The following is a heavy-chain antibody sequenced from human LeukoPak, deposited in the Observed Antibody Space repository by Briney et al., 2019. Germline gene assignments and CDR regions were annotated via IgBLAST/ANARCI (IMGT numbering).Heavy chain of an antibody. J-gene: IGHJ3*02. CDR2: IYYSGST. CDR1: GGSISSYY. Sequence: SETLSLTCTVSGGSISSYYWSWIRQPAGKGLEWIGYIYYSGSTYYNPSLKSRVTISVDTSKNQFSLKLSSVTAADTAVYYCARGGSGWSYAFDIWGQGTMVTVSS. V-gene: IGHV4-59*06. CDR3: ARGGSGWSYAFDI. D-gene: IGHD3-16*01.